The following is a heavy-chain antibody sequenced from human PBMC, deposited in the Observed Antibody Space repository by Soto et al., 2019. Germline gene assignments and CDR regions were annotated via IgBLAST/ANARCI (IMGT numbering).Heavy chain of an antibody. CDR3: ARGYDFWSGYSYYYYMDV. J-gene: IGHJ6*03. CDR1: GFTFSSYS. D-gene: IGHD3-3*01. Sequence: ESGGGLVKPGGSLRLSCAASGFTFSSYSMNWVRQAPGKGLEWVSSISSSSSYIYYADSVKGRFTISRDNAKNSLYLQMNSLRAEDTAVYYCARGYDFWSGYSYYYYMDVWGKGTTVTVSS. CDR2: ISSSSSYI. V-gene: IGHV3-21*01.